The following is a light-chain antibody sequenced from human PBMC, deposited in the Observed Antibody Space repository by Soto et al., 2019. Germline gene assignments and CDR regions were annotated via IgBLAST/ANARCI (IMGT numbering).Light chain of an antibody. CDR3: QQYASYWT. Sequence: DIQMTQPPSSLSASVGDRVTITCRAGQSISSYLNWYQQKPGQAPKLLIYAASSLQSGVPSRFSGSGSGTEFPLTISSLQPDDSATYYCQQYASYWTFGQGTKVDI. CDR1: QSISSY. V-gene: IGKV1-39*01. J-gene: IGKJ1*01. CDR2: AAS.